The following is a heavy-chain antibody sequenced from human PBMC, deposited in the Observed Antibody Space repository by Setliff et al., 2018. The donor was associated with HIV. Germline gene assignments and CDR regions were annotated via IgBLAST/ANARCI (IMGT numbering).Heavy chain of an antibody. CDR3: ARAPKFFYYFDY. CDR1: GGSISSGGYY. Sequence: PSETLSLTCTVSGGSISSGGYYWTWIRQPPGKGLEWIGYIYYSGSTYYNPSLKSRVTISVDTSKNQFSLKLSSVTAADTAVYYCARAPKFFYYFDYWGQGTLVTVSS. J-gene: IGHJ4*02. V-gene: IGHV4-31*03. CDR2: IYYSGST.